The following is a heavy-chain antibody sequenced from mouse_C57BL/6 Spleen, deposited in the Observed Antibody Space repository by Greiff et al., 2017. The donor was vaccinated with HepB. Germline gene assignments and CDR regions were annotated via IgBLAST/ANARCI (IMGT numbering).Heavy chain of an antibody. CDR2: IYPRDGST. CDR3: ASFKRGYAMDY. J-gene: IGHJ4*01. CDR1: GYTFTSYD. V-gene: IGHV1-85*01. Sequence: VKVVESGPELVKPGASVKLSCKASGYTFTSYDINWVKQRPGQGLEWIGWIYPRDGSTKYNEKFKGKATLTVDTSSSTAYMELHSLTSEDSAVYFCASFKRGYAMDYWGQGTSVTVSS.